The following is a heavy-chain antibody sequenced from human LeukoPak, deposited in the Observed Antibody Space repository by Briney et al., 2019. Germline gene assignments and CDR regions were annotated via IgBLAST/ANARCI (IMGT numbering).Heavy chain of an antibody. CDR3: AGDRATSYFDY. CDR2: KWYDGSNK. V-gene: IGHV3-33*01. J-gene: IGHJ4*02. Sequence: AGTPLRLSCAASGFTFRSHGMHWVRQAPGKGLEWVAFKWYDGSNKYYTDSVKGRFTISRDNSKNTLYLQMNSLRAEDTAVYYCAGDRATSYFDYWGQGALVTISS. D-gene: IGHD1-26*01. CDR1: GFTFRSHG.